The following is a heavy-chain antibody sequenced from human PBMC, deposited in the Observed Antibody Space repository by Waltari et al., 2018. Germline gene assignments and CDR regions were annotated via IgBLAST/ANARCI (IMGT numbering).Heavy chain of an antibody. CDR1: EFTFRSHA. Sequence: QVQLVESGGGVVTPGRSLRLSGAASEFTFRSHAMHLVRQAPGKGLEWVAVISYNGRNIYYEDSVKGRFTISRDNSNKTLYLQMNSLRPEDTAVYYCARDYCDRTNCHGMDVWGQGTTVTVSS. V-gene: IGHV3-30*04. D-gene: IGHD3-22*01. J-gene: IGHJ6*02. CDR3: ARDYCDRTNCHGMDV. CDR2: ISYNGRNI.